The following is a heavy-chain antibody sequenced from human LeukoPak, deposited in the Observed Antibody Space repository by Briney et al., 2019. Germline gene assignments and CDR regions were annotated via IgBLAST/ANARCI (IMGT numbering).Heavy chain of an antibody. CDR2: IYYSGST. CDR3: AFDFWSGYHFDY. V-gene: IGHV4-39*01. D-gene: IGHD3-3*01. Sequence: PSETLSLTCTVSGGSISSRSYYWGWIRQPPGKGLEWIGSIYYSGSTYYNPSLKSRVTISVDTSKNQFSLKLSSVTAADTAVYYCAFDFWSGYHFDYWGQGTLVTVSS. J-gene: IGHJ4*02. CDR1: GGSISSRSYY.